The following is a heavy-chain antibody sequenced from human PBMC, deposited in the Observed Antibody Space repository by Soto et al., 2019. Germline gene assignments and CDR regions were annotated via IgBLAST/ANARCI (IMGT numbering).Heavy chain of an antibody. V-gene: IGHV4-30-4*01. J-gene: IGHJ5*02. Sequence: QVQLQESGPGLVKPSQTLSLTCTVSGGSISSGDYYWSWIRQPPGKGLEWIGYIYYSGSTYYNPSLKGRVTISVDTSKNQFSLKLSSVTAADTAVYYCAGLQSMRLSGLDPWGQGTLVTVSS. CDR1: GGSISSGDYY. D-gene: IGHD3-16*02. CDR3: AGLQSMRLSGLDP. CDR2: IYYSGST.